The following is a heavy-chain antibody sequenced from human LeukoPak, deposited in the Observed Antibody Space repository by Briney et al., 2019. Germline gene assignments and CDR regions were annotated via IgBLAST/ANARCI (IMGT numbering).Heavy chain of an antibody. CDR2: IIPIFGTA. D-gene: IGHD2-2*01. V-gene: IGHV1-69*05. CDR1: GGTFSSYA. Sequence: ASVKVSCKASGGTFSSYAISWVRQAPGQGLEWMGGIIPIFGTANYAQKFQGRVTITTDESTSTAYMELSSLRSEDTAVYYCARAYIVVVPAARGYYFDYWGQGTLVTVSS. CDR3: ARAYIVVVPAARGYYFDY. J-gene: IGHJ4*02.